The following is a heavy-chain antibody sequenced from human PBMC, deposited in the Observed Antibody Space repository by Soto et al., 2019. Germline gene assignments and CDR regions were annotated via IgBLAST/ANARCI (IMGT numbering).Heavy chain of an antibody. CDR1: GGTFSSCT. V-gene: IGHV1-69*02. J-gene: IGHJ3*02. Sequence: SVKVSCKASGGTFSSCTISWVRQAPGQGLEWMGRIIPILGIANYAQKFQGRVTITADKSTSTAYMELSSLRSEDTAVYYCARGVDIVEGDAFDIWGQGTMVTVSS. CDR3: ARGVDIVEGDAFDI. D-gene: IGHD2-2*03. CDR2: IIPILGIA.